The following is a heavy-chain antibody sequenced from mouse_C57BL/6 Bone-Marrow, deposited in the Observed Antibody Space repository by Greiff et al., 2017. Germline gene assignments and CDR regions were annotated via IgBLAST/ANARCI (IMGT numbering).Heavy chain of an antibody. CDR3: ARGRIYYGNLYAMDY. CDR2: ISYDGSN. CDR1: GYSITSGYY. Sequence: VQLKESGPGLVKPSQSLSLTCSVTGYSITSGYYWNWIRQFPGNKLEWMGYISYDGSNNYNPSLKNRISITRDTSKNQFFLKLNSVTTEDTATYYCARGRIYYGNLYAMDYWGQGTSVTVSS. J-gene: IGHJ4*01. V-gene: IGHV3-6*01. D-gene: IGHD2-1*01.